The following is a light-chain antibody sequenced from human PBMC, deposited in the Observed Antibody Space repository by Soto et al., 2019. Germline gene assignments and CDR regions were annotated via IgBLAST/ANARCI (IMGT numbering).Light chain of an antibody. CDR1: SSDGGGYNY. Sequence: APAQPPPPSRSPGQSVTLSCTGNSSDGGGYNYVSWYQQYPGRAPKLMIYEVTKRPSGVPDRFSGSKSGNTASLTVSGLQAEDEADYYCSSYAASNNFYFVFGGGTKVTVL. J-gene: IGLJ3*02. V-gene: IGLV2-8*01. CDR2: EVT. CDR3: SSYAASNNFYFV.